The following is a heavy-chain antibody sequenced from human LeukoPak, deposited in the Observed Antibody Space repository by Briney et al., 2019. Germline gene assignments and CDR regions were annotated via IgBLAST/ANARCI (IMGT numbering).Heavy chain of an antibody. V-gene: IGHV1-8*01. J-gene: IGHJ4*02. D-gene: IGHD3-22*01. Sequence: ASVKVSCKASGYTFTSYDINWVRQATGQGLEWMGWMNPNSGNTGYAQKFQGRVIMTRNTSISTAYMELSSLRSEDTAVYYCARGTREIVVVITKYYVDYWGQGTLVTVSS. CDR3: ARGTREIVVVITKYYVDY. CDR1: GYTFTSYD. CDR2: MNPNSGNT.